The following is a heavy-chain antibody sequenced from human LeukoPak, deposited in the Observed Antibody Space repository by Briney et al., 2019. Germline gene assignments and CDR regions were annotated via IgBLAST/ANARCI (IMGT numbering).Heavy chain of an antibody. J-gene: IGHJ4*02. D-gene: IGHD6-13*01. CDR1: GFTFSNYA. Sequence: GGSLRLSCAASGFTFSNYAMTWVRQAPGKGLEWVSSISSSSSYIYYADSVKGRFTISRDNAKNSLYLQMNSLRAEDTAVYYCASWTSLAAAGLPLDYWGQGTLVTVSS. V-gene: IGHV3-21*01. CDR2: ISSSSSYI. CDR3: ASWTSLAAAGLPLDY.